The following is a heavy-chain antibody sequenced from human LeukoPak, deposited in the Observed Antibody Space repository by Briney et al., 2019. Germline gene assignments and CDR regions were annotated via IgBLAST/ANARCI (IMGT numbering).Heavy chain of an antibody. CDR2: INQHGSET. CDR1: GFTFSNAW. Sequence: GGSLRLSCAASGFTFSNAWMSWVRQAPGKGLEWVANINQHGSETYYVDSVKGRFIISRDNAKNPLFLQMDSVTGEDTAVYYCSRGGLYRYSGTSGDYWGQGTLVTVSS. J-gene: IGHJ4*02. V-gene: IGHV3-7*01. D-gene: IGHD1-26*01. CDR3: SRGGLYRYSGTSGDY.